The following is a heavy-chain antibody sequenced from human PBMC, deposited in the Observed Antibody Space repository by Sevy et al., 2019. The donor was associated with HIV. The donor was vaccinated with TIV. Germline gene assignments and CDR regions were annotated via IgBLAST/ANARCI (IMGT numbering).Heavy chain of an antibody. J-gene: IGHJ4*02. Sequence: SQTLSLTCAISGDSVSSNSAAWNWIRQSPSRGLEWLGRTYYRSKWYNDYAVSVKSRITINPDTSKNQFSLQLNSVTPEDTAVYYCARDQGYCTGGVCYTLRFDYWGQGTLVTVSS. CDR1: GDSVSSNSAA. CDR2: TYYRSKWYN. V-gene: IGHV6-1*01. CDR3: ARDQGYCTGGVCYTLRFDY. D-gene: IGHD2-8*02.